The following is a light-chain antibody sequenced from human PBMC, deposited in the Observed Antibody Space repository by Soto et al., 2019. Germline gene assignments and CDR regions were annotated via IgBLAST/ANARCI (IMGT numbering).Light chain of an antibody. J-gene: IGLJ1*01. CDR3: CSYAGSSTYV. V-gene: IGLV2-23*02. CDR1: SSDVGSYNL. CDR2: EVS. Sequence: QSVLTQPASVSGSPGQSITISCTGTSSDVGSYNLVSWYQQHPGKAPKVMIYEVSKRPSGVPNRFSGSKSGYTASLTISGLQAEDEADYYCCSYAGSSTYVFGTGTK.